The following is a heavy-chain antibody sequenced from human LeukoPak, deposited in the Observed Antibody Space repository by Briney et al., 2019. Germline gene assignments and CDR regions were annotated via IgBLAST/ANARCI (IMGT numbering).Heavy chain of an antibody. V-gene: IGHV3-21*01. CDR2: ISSSSSYI. J-gene: IGHJ3*02. CDR1: GFTFGDYA. D-gene: IGHD5-12*01. Sequence: GGSLRLSCTASGFTFGDYAMSWVRQAPGKGLEWVSSISSSSSYIYYADSVKGRFTISRDNAKNSLYLQMNSLRAEDTAVYYCASGSGYDSSTDQDAFDIWGQGTMVTVSS. CDR3: ASGSGYDSSTDQDAFDI.